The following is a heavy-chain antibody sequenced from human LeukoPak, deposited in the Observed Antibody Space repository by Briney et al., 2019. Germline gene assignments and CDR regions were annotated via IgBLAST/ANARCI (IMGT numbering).Heavy chain of an antibody. D-gene: IGHD2-15*01. CDR1: GCTFSSYS. J-gene: IGHJ4*02. V-gene: IGHV3-48*01. Sequence: GGSLRLSCVASGCTFSSYSMNWFRQAPGKGLEWVSYISGTSYSIYYADSVKGRFTISRDNAKNSLYLQMNSLRAEDTAVYYCARDLGDIVTYWGQGTLVTVSS. CDR2: ISGTSYSI. CDR3: ARDLGDIVTY.